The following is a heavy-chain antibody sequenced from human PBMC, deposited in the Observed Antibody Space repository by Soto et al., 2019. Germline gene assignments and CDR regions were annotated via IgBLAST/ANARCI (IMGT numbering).Heavy chain of an antibody. CDR1: GFTFSSYG. CDR3: AKGSREKKYQLLSFDY. CDR2: ISYDGSNK. D-gene: IGHD2-2*01. V-gene: IGHV3-30*18. J-gene: IGHJ4*02. Sequence: GGSLRLSCAASGFTFSSYGMHWVRQAPGKGLEWVAVISYDGSNKYYADSVKGRFTISRDNSKNTLYLQMNSLRAEDTAVYYCAKGSREKKYQLLSFDYRGQGTLVTVSS.